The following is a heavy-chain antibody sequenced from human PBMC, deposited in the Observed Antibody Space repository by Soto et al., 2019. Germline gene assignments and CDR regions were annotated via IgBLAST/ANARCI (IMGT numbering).Heavy chain of an antibody. D-gene: IGHD3-10*02. Sequence: ASVKVSCKGSGYSFTSYWIGWVRQMPGKGLEWMGIIYPGDSDTRYSPSFQGQVTISADKSISTAYLQWSSLKASDTAMYYCASIFECWRGDAFDIRGQGTMVTGSS. V-gene: IGHV5-51*01. CDR1: GYSFTSYW. CDR3: ASIFECWRGDAFDI. J-gene: IGHJ3*02. CDR2: IYPGDSDT.